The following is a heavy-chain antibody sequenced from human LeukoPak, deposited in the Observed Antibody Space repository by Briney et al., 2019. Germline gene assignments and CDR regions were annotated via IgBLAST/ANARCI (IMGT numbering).Heavy chain of an antibody. V-gene: IGHV1-46*01. D-gene: IGHD3-16*02. Sequence: GASVKVSCKASGYTFTGYYMHWVRQAPGQGLEWMGWINPSGGSTTYAQRFQGRVTMTRDMSTSTVYMELSSLRSEDTAVYYCAREDMITFGGVIIMSHYFDYWGQGTLVTVSS. CDR3: AREDMITFGGVIIMSHYFDY. CDR1: GYTFTGYY. CDR2: INPSGGST. J-gene: IGHJ4*02.